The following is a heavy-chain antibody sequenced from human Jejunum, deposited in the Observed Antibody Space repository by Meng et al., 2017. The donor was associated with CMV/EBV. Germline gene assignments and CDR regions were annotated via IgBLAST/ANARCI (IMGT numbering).Heavy chain of an antibody. D-gene: IGHD2-2*01. CDR1: GTVSSYA. J-gene: IGHJ3*02. V-gene: IGHV1-69*10. CDR3: ARDSCSSTSCADAFDI. Sequence: GTVSSYASSWVRQAPGQGLEWMGGIIPILGIANYAQKFQGRVTITADKSTSTAYMELSSLRSEDTAVYYCARDSCSSTSCADAFDIWGQGTMVTVSS. CDR2: IIPILGIA.